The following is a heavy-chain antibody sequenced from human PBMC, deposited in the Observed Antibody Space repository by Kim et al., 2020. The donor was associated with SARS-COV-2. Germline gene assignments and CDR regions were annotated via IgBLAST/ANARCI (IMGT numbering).Heavy chain of an antibody. CDR1: GDSISHSY. Sequence: SETLSLNCAVSGDSISHSYWSWIRQSPGKGLEFIAYIYYSGNTNYNPSLKSRVTISVDRSKNQFSLKMTSMTAADTAIYYCARLDRLPYLYDRSGFSGLHPWGQGILVTVSS. V-gene: IGHV4-59*01. CDR3: ARLDRLPYLYDRSGFSGLHP. J-gene: IGHJ5*02. D-gene: IGHD3-22*01. CDR2: IYYSGNT.